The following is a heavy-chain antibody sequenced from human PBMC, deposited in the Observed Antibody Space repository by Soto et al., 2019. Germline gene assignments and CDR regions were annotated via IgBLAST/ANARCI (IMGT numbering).Heavy chain of an antibody. Sequence: QVLLQESGPGLVKPSQTLSLTCTVSGGSISSGGYYWSWIRQHPGKGLEWVGYIYYSRTTYYNPSLESRVTISVDTSKIQFSLNLSSVTAADTAVYYCARGFLEWLSHPYYGMDVWGQGTTVTVSS. D-gene: IGHD3-3*01. CDR1: GGSISSGGYY. J-gene: IGHJ6*02. CDR3: ARGFLEWLSHPYYGMDV. V-gene: IGHV4-31*03. CDR2: IYYSRTT.